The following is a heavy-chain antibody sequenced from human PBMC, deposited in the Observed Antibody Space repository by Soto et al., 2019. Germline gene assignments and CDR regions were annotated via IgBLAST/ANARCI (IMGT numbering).Heavy chain of an antibody. Sequence: QVQLQESGPRLVEASQTLSLTCTVSNASITSSGYYWSWVRQPPGKRLQWIGYIYHSGSTLYSPSLLSRLTMSVDTSKNQFSLTLRSVTAADTAVYHCARMSGTYYGPDYWGQGTLVTVSS. CDR1: NASITSSGYY. CDR3: ARMSGTYYGPDY. J-gene: IGHJ4*02. CDR2: IYHSGST. D-gene: IGHD1-26*01. V-gene: IGHV4-31*03.